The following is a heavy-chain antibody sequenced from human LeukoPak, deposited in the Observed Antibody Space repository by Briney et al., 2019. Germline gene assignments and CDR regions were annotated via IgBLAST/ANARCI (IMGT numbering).Heavy chain of an antibody. CDR1: GFTFSSHW. D-gene: IGHD4-17*01. V-gene: IGHV3-7*01. CDR2: IKQDGIEK. J-gene: IGHJ4*02. CDR3: ARIEPYGDYAFDF. Sequence: PGGSLRLSCAASGFTFSSHWMSWVRQAPGKGLEWVANIKQDGIEKFYVDSVKGRFIISRDNAKKSLYLQMNSLRAEDTDVYYCARIEPYGDYAFDFWGQGTLVTVSS.